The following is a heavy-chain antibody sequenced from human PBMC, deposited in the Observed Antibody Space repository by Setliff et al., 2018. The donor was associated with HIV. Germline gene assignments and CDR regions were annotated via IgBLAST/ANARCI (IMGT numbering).Heavy chain of an antibody. Sequence: LSLTCAVSGYSISSGYYWGWSRQPPGKGLEWIGSSYHSGSTHYNPSLKSRVPRSVDTSKSQFYLKLTSVTAADTAVYYCARTLRAAAMGYFEYWCQGTLVTV. V-gene: IGHV4-38-2*01. CDR2: SYHSGST. CDR1: GYSISSGYY. CDR3: ARTLRAAAMGYFEY. D-gene: IGHD5-18*01. J-gene: IGHJ4*02.